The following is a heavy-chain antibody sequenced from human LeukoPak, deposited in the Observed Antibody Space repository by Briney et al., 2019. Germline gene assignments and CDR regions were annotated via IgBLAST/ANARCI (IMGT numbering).Heavy chain of an antibody. Sequence: GGSLRLSCAASGFTFSNAWMNWVRQAPGKGLEWVSYISSSGSTIYYADSVKGRFTISRDNAKNSLYLQMNSLRAEDTAVYYCAREARSFDYWGQGTLVTVSS. D-gene: IGHD3-16*02. CDR2: ISSSGSTI. J-gene: IGHJ4*02. V-gene: IGHV3-48*04. CDR3: AREARSFDY. CDR1: GFTFSNAW.